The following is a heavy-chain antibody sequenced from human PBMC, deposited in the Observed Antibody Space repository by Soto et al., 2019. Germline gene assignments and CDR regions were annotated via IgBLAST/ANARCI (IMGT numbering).Heavy chain of an antibody. J-gene: IGHJ2*01. CDR1: GYTFTDYY. Sequence: QVQLVQSGAEVKKPGASVRVSCKASGYTFTDYYMHWVRQAPGQGLEWMAWSNPNTGDTKYDQKFQGRVTVTRETSNRILYMELSSLRXXXXXXXXXARKSLYGXXXXXXXWG. CDR3: ARKSLYGXXXXXXX. CDR2: SNPNTGDT. V-gene: IGHV1-2*02. D-gene: IGHD3-10*01.